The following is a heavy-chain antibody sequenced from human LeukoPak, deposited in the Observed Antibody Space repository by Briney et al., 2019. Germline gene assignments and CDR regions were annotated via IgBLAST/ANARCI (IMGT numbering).Heavy chain of an antibody. Sequence: SETLSLTCTVSGESISGFYWTWIRQPPGKGLEWIGYIYYSGSTNYNPSLKSRVTISVDTSKNQFSLKLSSVTAADTAVYYCASRKLGNDYWGQGTLVTVSS. CDR2: IYYSGST. CDR3: ASRKLGNDY. V-gene: IGHV4-59*01. CDR1: GESISGFY. J-gene: IGHJ4*02. D-gene: IGHD7-27*01.